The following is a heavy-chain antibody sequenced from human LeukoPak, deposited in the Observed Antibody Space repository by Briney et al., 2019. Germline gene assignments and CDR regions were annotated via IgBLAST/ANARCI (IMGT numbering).Heavy chain of an antibody. V-gene: IGHV3-23*01. CDR3: AKDPPVSNYYYYYMDV. J-gene: IGHJ6*03. Sequence: PGGSLRLSCAASGFTFSSYAMSWVRQAPGKGLEWVSAISGSGGSTYYADSVKGRFTISRDNSKNTPYLQMNSLRAEDTAVYYCAKDPPVSNYYYYYMDVWGKGTTVTVSS. CDR1: GFTFSSYA. CDR2: ISGSGGST.